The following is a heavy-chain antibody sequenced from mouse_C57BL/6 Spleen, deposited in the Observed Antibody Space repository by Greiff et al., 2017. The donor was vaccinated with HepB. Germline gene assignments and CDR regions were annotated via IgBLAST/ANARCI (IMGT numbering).Heavy chain of an antibody. Sequence: EVKLVESGGDLVKPGGSLKLSCAASGFTFSSYGMSWVRQTPDKRLEWVATISSGGSYTYYPDSVKGRFTISRDNAKNTLYLQMSSLKSEDTAMYYCAREDYGRGDFDYWGQGTTLTVSS. CDR3: AREDYGRGDFDY. J-gene: IGHJ2*01. V-gene: IGHV5-6*01. D-gene: IGHD2-4*01. CDR1: GFTFSSYG. CDR2: ISSGGSYT.